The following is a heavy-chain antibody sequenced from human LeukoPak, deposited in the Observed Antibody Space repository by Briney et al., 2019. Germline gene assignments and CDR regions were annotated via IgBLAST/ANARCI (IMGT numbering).Heavy chain of an antibody. Sequence: SETLSLTCTVSGASISNGDHYWTWIRQPPGKGLEWIGYIYYSGATYYNPSLKSRVGISVDTSKNQFSLKLRSVTAADTAIYYCARDRRGYCGSGSNWFDPWGQGTLVTVST. CDR3: ARDRRGYCGSGSNWFDP. CDR2: IYYSGAT. CDR1: GASISNGDHY. D-gene: IGHD3-10*01. V-gene: IGHV4-30-4*08. J-gene: IGHJ5*02.